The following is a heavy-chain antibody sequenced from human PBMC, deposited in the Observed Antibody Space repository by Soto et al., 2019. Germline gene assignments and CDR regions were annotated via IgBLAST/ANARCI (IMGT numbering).Heavy chain of an antibody. CDR1: GFTFSNYV. CDR3: ARRGRTLPHYSYYMDV. V-gene: IGHV3-23*01. J-gene: IGHJ6*03. CDR2: VSNSGSNT. Sequence: EVQLLEYGGGLVQPGGSLRLSCAASGFTFSNYVMSWVRQAPGKGLEWVSSVSNSGSNTYYAESVKGRVTISRDNSNNTLYQQMNSLRAEDTALYYCARRGRTLPHYSYYMDVWGKGTTVTVSS.